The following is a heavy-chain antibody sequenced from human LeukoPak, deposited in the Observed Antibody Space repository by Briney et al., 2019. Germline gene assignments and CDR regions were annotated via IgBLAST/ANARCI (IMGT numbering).Heavy chain of an antibody. Sequence: SETLSLTCAVYGGSFSGYYWSWIRQPPGKGLEWIGEINHSGSTNYNPSLKSRVTISVDTSKNQFSLKLSSVTAADTAVYYCAREAPYCSSTSCPIERRGGYYYYYMDVWGKGTTVTVSS. D-gene: IGHD2-2*01. CDR1: GGSFSGYY. V-gene: IGHV4-34*01. J-gene: IGHJ6*03. CDR3: AREAPYCSSTSCPIERRGGYYYYYMDV. CDR2: INHSGST.